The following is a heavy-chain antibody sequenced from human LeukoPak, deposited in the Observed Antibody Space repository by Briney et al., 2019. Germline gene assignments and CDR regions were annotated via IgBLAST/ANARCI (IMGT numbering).Heavy chain of an antibody. V-gene: IGHV3-11*01. Sequence: PGGSLRLSCAASGFTFSDYYMSWIRQAPGKGLEWVSYISSSGSTIYYADSVKGRFAISRDNAKNSLYLQMNSLRAEDTAAYYCARDNEARSSGSYFYWGQGTLVTVSS. CDR2: ISSSGSTI. J-gene: IGHJ4*02. CDR1: GFTFSDYY. CDR3: ARDNEARSSGSYFY. D-gene: IGHD1-26*01.